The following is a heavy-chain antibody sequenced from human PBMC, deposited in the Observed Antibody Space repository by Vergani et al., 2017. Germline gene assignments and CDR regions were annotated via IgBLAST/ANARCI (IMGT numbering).Heavy chain of an antibody. CDR1: GYSFSRNW. V-gene: IGHV5-51*01. Sequence: EVQLEQSGAAVKRPGESLEISCKGSGYSFSRNWIGWVRQMPGKGLEWMGIIYPADSDTRYSPSFQGQVTISADKSISTAFLQWDSLKASDTALYYCARHTTYTDSWGQGTLVTVSS. CDR3: ARHTTYTDS. J-gene: IGHJ4*02. D-gene: IGHD1-1*01. CDR2: IYPADSDT.